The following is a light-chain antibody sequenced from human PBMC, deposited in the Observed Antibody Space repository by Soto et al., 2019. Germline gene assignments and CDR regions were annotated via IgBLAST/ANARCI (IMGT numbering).Light chain of an antibody. V-gene: IGLV1-47*01. CDR3: ATWDDSLSGPL. CDR1: TSNIGSSS. J-gene: IGLJ2*01. CDR2: ENN. Sequence: QSVLRQPPSASGTPGQSVTISCSGSTSNIGSSSVYWYQQLPGTAPKVFIYENNRRPSGVPARFSGAKSGTSASLAISGLRSEDEADYYCATWDDSLSGPLFGGGTKLTVL.